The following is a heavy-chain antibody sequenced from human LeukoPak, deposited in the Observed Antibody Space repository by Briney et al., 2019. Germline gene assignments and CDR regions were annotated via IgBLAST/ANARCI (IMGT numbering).Heavy chain of an antibody. CDR3: ARVIGYYYDSSGYYSLDY. J-gene: IGHJ4*02. CDR1: GYTFTGYY. CDR2: INPNSGGT. Sequence: ASVKVSCKASGYTFTGYYMHWVRQAPGQGLEWMGWINPNSGGTNYAQKFQGWVTMTRDTSISTAYMELSRLRSDDTAVYYCARVIGYYYDSSGYYSLDYWGQGTLVTVSS. D-gene: IGHD3-22*01. V-gene: IGHV1-2*04.